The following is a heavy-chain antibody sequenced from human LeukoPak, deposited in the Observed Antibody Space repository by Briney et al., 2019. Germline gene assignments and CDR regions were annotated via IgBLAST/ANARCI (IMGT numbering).Heavy chain of an antibody. D-gene: IGHD1-26*01. CDR3: ARMFLRGSVGATRGVGY. Sequence: ASVKVSCKASGYTFTGYYMHWVRQAPGQGLEWMGWINPNSGGTNYAQKFQDRVTMTRDTSISTAYMELSRLRSDGTAVYYCARMFLRGSVGATRGVGYWGQGTLVTVSS. CDR1: GYTFTGYY. CDR2: INPNSGGT. V-gene: IGHV1-2*02. J-gene: IGHJ4*02.